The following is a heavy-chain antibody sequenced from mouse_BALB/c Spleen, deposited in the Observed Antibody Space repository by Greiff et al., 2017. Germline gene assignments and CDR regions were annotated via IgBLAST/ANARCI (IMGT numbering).Heavy chain of an antibody. CDR3: ARSGGDDEGFAY. CDR2: IYPGNSDT. D-gene: IGHD2-2*01. Sequence: EVQLQQSGTVLARPGASVKMSCKASGYTFTSYWMHWVKQRPGQGLEWIGAIYPGNSDTSYNQKFKGKAKLTAVTSTSTAYMELSSLTNEDSAVYYCARSGGDDEGFAYWGQGTLVTVSA. J-gene: IGHJ3*01. CDR1: GYTFTSYW. V-gene: IGHV1-5*01.